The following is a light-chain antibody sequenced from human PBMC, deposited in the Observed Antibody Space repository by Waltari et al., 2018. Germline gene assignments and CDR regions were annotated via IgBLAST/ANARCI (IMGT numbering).Light chain of an antibody. CDR1: GSNIGAGYD. Sequence: QSVLTQPPSVSGAPGQRVTISCTGSGSNIGAGYDGPWSQQLPPDAPKLLIYGSTSRPLGVPARFFGSTSGTSASLAIIGLQAEDEADYYCQSYDTSLSVVFGGGTKLTVL. J-gene: IGLJ3*02. CDR3: QSYDTSLSVV. CDR2: GST. V-gene: IGLV1-40*01.